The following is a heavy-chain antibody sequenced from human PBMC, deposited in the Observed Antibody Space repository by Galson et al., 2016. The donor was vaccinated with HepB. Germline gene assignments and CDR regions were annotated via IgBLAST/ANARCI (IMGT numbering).Heavy chain of an antibody. CDR1: GGSVTSGPYY. V-gene: IGHV4-61*01. J-gene: IGHJ4*02. CDR3: ARGTRPYSNYPPTLDY. Sequence: ETLSLTCTVSGGSVTSGPYYRSWIRQPPGKGLEWVGYMYYSGSTNYNPSLKSRVTISIDTSKNQFSVKLRSVTAADTAVYFCARGTRPYSNYPPTLDYWGQGTLVTVSS. CDR2: MYYSGST. D-gene: IGHD4-11*01.